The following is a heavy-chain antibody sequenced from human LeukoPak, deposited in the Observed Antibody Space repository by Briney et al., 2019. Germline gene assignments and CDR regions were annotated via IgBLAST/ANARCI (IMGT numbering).Heavy chain of an antibody. J-gene: IGHJ4*02. V-gene: IGHV1-18*04. Sequence: ASVKVSCKASGYTFTGYYMHWVRQAPGEGLEWMGWISAKNGDTKYVQKFQGRVTMTTDTSTSTAYMDLRTLRSDDTAVYYCARDEGRGSGSYFPNYFDYWGQGTLVTVSS. CDR1: GYTFTGYY. CDR2: ISAKNGDT. CDR3: ARDEGRGSGSYFPNYFDY. D-gene: IGHD3-10*01.